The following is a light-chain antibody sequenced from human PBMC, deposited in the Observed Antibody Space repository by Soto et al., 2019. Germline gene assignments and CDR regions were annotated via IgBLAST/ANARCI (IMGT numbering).Light chain of an antibody. CDR1: QSVGGSY. V-gene: IGKV3-15*01. CDR2: GAS. CDR3: QQHNNWPLT. J-gene: IGKJ4*01. Sequence: IVLTQSPGTLSLSPGERATVSCRASQSVGGSYLAWYQQKPGQAPRLLVYGASTRATGIPARFSGSGSGTQFTLTITSLQSEDFAVYYCQQHNNWPLTFGGGTKWIS.